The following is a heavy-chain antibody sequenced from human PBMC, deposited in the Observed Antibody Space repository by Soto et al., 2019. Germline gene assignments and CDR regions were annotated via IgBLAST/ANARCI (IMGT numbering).Heavy chain of an antibody. CDR1: GGSISSCY. Sequence: SETLSLTYTVSGGSISSCYWRWIRQPPGKGLEWIGYIYYSGSTNYNPSLKSRVTISVDTSKNQFSLKLSSVTAADTAVYYCASQMVRVFIMTSPVDGASDFWGQGTLVTVSS. D-gene: IGHD3-10*01. CDR3: ASQMVRVFIMTSPVDGASDF. J-gene: IGHJ4*02. CDR2: IYYSGST. V-gene: IGHV4-59*08.